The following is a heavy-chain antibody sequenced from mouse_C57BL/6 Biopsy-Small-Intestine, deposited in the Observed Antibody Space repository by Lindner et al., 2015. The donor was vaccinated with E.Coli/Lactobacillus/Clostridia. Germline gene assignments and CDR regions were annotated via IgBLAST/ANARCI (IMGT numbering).Heavy chain of an antibody. CDR1: GFNIKDDY. CDR2: IDPENGDT. V-gene: IGHV14-4*01. J-gene: IGHJ1*03. CDR3: SSYGNFEV. Sequence: VQLQESGAELVRPGASVKLSCTASGFNIKDDYMHWVKQRPEQGLEWIGWIDPENGDTEYASKFQGKATITADTSSNTAYLQLSSLASEDSAVYFCSSYGNFEVWGTGTTVTVSS. D-gene: IGHD1-1*01.